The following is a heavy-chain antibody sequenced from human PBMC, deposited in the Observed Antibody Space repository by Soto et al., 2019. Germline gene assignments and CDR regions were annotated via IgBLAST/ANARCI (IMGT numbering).Heavy chain of an antibody. CDR3: AKDRRPNYYYGMDV. CDR2: LSYDGSNK. D-gene: IGHD6-25*01. V-gene: IGHV3-30*18. J-gene: IGHJ6*02. Sequence: QVQLVESGGGVDQPGRSLRLSCAASGFTFSSYAMHWVRQAPGKGLEWVAVLSYDGSNKYYADSVKGRFTISRDNSKNTQYLQMNSLRAEDTAVYYCAKDRRPNYYYGMDVWGQGTTVTVSS. CDR1: GFTFSSYA.